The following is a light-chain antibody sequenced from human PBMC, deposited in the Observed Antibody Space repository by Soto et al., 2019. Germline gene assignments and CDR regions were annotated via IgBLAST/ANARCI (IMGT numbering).Light chain of an antibody. J-gene: IGKJ1*01. CDR1: QSIDKY. Sequence: DIQMTQSPSSLSASVGDRVTITCRASQSIDKYLNWYQQKPGKGPNLLIYAASTLQSGVPSRFSGSGSGTDFTLTISSLQPEDVATYYCQKYNSAPWTFGQGTKVDIK. V-gene: IGKV1-27*01. CDR3: QKYNSAPWT. CDR2: AAS.